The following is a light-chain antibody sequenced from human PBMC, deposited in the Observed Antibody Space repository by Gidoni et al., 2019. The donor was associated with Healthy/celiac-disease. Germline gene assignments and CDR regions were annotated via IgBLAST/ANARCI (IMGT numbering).Light chain of an antibody. Sequence: SSELTQDPAVSVALGQTVRITCQGDSLRNYYARWYQQKPGQAPILVIYGKNNRPSGIPDRFSGSSAGNTASLTITGAQAEDEADYYWNSRDSSGNHWVFGGGTKLTVL. CDR3: NSRDSSGNHWV. J-gene: IGLJ3*02. V-gene: IGLV3-19*01. CDR2: GKN. CDR1: SLRNYY.